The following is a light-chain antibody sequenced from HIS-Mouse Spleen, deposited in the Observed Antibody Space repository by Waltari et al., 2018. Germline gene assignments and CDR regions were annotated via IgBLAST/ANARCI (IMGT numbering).Light chain of an antibody. CDR2: KDS. Sequence: SYELTQPPSVSVSPGQTARITCSGDALPKQYAYWYQQKPGQAPVLVIYKDSERPSGIPERFSGSSSGTTVTLTISGVQAEDEADNYCQSADSSGTYPVFGTGTKVTVL. V-gene: IGLV3-25*03. CDR1: ALPKQY. CDR3: QSADSSGTYPV. J-gene: IGLJ1*01.